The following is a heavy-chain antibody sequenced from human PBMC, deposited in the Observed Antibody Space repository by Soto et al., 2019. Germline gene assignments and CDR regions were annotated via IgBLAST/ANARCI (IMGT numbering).Heavy chain of an antibody. Sequence: SETLSLTCTVSGASISGFYWSWIRKSAGKGLEWIGRIYATGTTDYNPSLKSRVMMSVDTSKKQFSLKLRSVTAADTAVYYCLRHDTKHLRDWFDHWGQGT. CDR1: GASISGFY. D-gene: IGHD3-3*02. V-gene: IGHV4-4*07. J-gene: IGHJ5*02. CDR3: LRHDTKHLRDWFDH. CDR2: IYATGTT.